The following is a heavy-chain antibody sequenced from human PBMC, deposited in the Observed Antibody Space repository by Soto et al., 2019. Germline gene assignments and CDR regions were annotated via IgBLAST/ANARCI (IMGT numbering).Heavy chain of an antibody. CDR1: GFTVSSNY. J-gene: IGHJ6*02. Sequence: EVQLVETGGGLIQPGGSLRLSCAASGFTVSSNYMSWVRQAPGKGLEWVSVIYSGGSTYYADSVKGRFTISRDNSKNTLDLQMNSLRAEDTAVYYCARGGGDIYYYYGMDVWGQGTTVTVSS. CDR2: IYSGGST. D-gene: IGHD2-21*01. CDR3: ARGGGDIYYYYGMDV. V-gene: IGHV3-53*02.